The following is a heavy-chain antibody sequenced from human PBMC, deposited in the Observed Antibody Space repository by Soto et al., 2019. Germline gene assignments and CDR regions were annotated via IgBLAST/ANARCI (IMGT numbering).Heavy chain of an antibody. J-gene: IGHJ4*02. CDR2: ISAYKGNT. CDR3: ASRSGQLPYYFDY. V-gene: IGHV1-18*01. D-gene: IGHD6-6*01. Sequence: ASVKGSCKASGYTFSNYGITCVRQAPGQGFEWMGLISAYKGNTNYAQNLQGRVTMTTDTSTSTAYMELRSLRSDDTAVYYCASRSGQLPYYFDYWGQGTLVTVSS. CDR1: GYTFSNYG.